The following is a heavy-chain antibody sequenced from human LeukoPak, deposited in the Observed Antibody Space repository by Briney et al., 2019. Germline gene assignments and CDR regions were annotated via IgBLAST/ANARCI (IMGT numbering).Heavy chain of an antibody. Sequence: GGSLRLSCAASGFTFSSYSMNWVRQAPGKGLEWVSSISSSSSYIYYADSVKGRFTISRDNAKNSLYLQMNSLRAEDTAVYYRAREAYGGYDLLGYWGQGTLVTVSS. J-gene: IGHJ4*02. CDR3: AREAYGGYDLLGY. CDR2: ISSSSSYI. V-gene: IGHV3-21*01. D-gene: IGHD5-12*01. CDR1: GFTFSSYS.